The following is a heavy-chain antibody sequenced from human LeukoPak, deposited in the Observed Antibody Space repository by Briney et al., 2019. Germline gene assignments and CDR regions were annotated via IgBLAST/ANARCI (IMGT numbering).Heavy chain of an antibody. V-gene: IGHV4-38-2*01. J-gene: IGHJ4*02. CDR2: IDLGGRA. Sequence: PSETLSLTCAVSGYSISSGYYWGWIRQPPGKGLEWIGEIDLGGRANYNPSLKSRITMSEDTSKNQLSLKLTSVTAADTAVYYCVRGGVAARLGYWGQGTLVTVSS. CDR1: GYSISSGYY. D-gene: IGHD6-6*01. CDR3: VRGGVAARLGY.